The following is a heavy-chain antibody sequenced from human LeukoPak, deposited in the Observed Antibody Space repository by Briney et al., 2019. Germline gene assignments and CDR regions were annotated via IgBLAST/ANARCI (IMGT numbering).Heavy chain of an antibody. CDR2: IYYSGST. Sequence: PSETLSLTCTVSGGSIISSTCYWGWIRQPPGKGLEWIGYIYYSGSTNYNPSLKSRVTISVDTSKNQFSLKLSSVTAADTAVYYCARTTEGGYTYDYFYYYYMDVWGKGTAVIVSS. D-gene: IGHD5-18*01. CDR1: GGSIISSTCY. J-gene: IGHJ6*03. CDR3: ARTTEGGYTYDYFYYYYMDV. V-gene: IGHV4-61*05.